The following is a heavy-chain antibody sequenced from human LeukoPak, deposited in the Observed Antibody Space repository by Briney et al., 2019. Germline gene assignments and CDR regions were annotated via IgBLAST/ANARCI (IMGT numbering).Heavy chain of an antibody. CDR1: GFTVSSNY. V-gene: IGHV3-53*01. D-gene: IGHD3-22*01. J-gene: IGHJ5*02. CDR3: ARDTCGSGYCFGLS. Sequence: GGSLRLSCAASGFTVSSNYMTWVRQAPGKGLEWVSVIYSGGGTYYADSVKGRFTISRDNFKNTLYLQMNSLRAEDTAVYYCARDTCGSGYCFGLSWGQGTLVTVSS. CDR2: IYSGGGT.